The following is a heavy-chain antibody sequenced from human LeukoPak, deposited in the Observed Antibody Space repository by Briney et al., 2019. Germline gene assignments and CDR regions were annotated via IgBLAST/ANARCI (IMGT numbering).Heavy chain of an antibody. CDR2: IYYSGST. CDR1: GGSISSYY. J-gene: IGHJ4*02. CDR3: ARDVNLYYYDSSGYYWSYFDY. V-gene: IGHV4-59*01. Sequence: SETLSLTCTVSGGSISSYYWSWIRQPPGKGLEWIGYIYYSGSTNYNPSLKSRVTISVDTSKNQFSLKLSSVTAADAAVYYCARDVNLYYYDSSGYYWSYFDYWGQGTLVTVSS. D-gene: IGHD3-22*01.